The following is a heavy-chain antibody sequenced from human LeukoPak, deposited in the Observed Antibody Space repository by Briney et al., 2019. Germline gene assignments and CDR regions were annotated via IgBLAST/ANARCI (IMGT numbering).Heavy chain of an antibody. J-gene: IGHJ4*02. CDR3: ARGRIKQWLVGGYYFDY. V-gene: IGHV1-69*01. Sequence: ASVKVSCKASGGTFSSYAISWVRQAPGQGLEWMGGIIPIFGTANYAQKFQGRVTITADESTSTAYMELSSLRSEDTAVYYCARGRIKQWLVGGYYFDYWGQGTLVTVSS. CDR1: GGTFSSYA. CDR2: IIPIFGTA. D-gene: IGHD6-19*01.